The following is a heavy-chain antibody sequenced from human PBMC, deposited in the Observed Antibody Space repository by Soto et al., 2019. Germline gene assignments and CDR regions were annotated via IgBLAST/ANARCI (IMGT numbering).Heavy chain of an antibody. J-gene: IGHJ4*02. D-gene: IGHD4-17*01. Sequence: GGSLRLSCAASGFTVSSNYMSWVRQAPGKGLEWVSVIYSGGSTYYADSVKGRFTISRHNSKNTLYLQMNSLRAEDTAVYYCARTPYGDYVGVYFDYWGQGTLVSV. CDR3: ARTPYGDYVGVYFDY. CDR2: IYSGGST. V-gene: IGHV3-53*04. CDR1: GFTVSSNY.